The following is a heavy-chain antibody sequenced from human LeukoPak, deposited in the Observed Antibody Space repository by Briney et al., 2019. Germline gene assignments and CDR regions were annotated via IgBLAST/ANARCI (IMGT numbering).Heavy chain of an antibody. V-gene: IGHV1-2*02. J-gene: IGHJ4*02. D-gene: IGHD2-2*01. CDR3: ARISLPSWKLGYFDY. Sequence: GASVKVSCKASGYTFTGYYMHWVRQAPGQGLEWMGWINPNSGGTNYAQKFQGRVTMTRDTSISTAYMELSRLRSDDTAAYYCARISLPSWKLGYFDYWGQGTLVTVSS. CDR2: INPNSGGT. CDR1: GYTFTGYY.